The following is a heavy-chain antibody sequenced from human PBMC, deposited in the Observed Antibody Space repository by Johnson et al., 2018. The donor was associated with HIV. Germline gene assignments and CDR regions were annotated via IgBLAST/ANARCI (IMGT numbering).Heavy chain of an antibody. Sequence: VQLVESGGGLVQPGGSLRLSCAASGFTFSSYAMHWVRQAPGKGLEYVSAISSNGDSTYYANSVKGRFTISRDNSKNTLYLQMGSLRAEDMAVYYCARDAVTPIWGQGTMVTVSS. V-gene: IGHV3-64*01. CDR1: GFTFSSYA. J-gene: IGHJ3*02. D-gene: IGHD4-17*01. CDR3: ARDAVTPI. CDR2: ISSNGDST.